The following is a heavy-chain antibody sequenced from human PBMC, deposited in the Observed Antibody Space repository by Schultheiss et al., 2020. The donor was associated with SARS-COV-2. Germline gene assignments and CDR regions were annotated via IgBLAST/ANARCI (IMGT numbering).Heavy chain of an antibody. J-gene: IGHJ4*02. Sequence: GESLKISCAASGLIFSSYWMTWVRQAPGKGLEWVANIKEDGSEKYYVDSVKGRFTISRDNAKNTLYLQMNSLRPDDTAVYYCAREDGHLPDYWGQGTLVTVSS. V-gene: IGHV3-7*01. CDR3: AREDGHLPDY. CDR2: IKEDGSEK. D-gene: IGHD4-17*01. CDR1: GLIFSSYW.